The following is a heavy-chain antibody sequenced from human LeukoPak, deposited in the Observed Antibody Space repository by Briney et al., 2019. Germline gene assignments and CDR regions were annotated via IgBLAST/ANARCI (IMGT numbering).Heavy chain of an antibody. J-gene: IGHJ6*03. Sequence: GGSLRLSCAASGFTVSTSYMSWVRQAPGKGLEWVSSITSSGAYIFYADSVKGRFTISRDNAKDSLYLQMNSLGPEDTAVYYCARDPYSGNYGNYYYYYMDVWGKGTTVTISS. CDR3: ARDPYSGNYGNYYYYYMDV. V-gene: IGHV3-21*01. CDR2: ITSSGAYI. CDR1: GFTVSTSY. D-gene: IGHD1-26*01.